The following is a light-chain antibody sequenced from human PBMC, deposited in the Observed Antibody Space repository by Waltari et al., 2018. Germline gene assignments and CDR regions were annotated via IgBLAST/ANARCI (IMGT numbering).Light chain of an antibody. J-gene: IGKJ1*01. CDR3: QRYGTLPAT. V-gene: IGKV3-20*01. CDR1: QRASRALRT. Sequence: EVVLTQSPGTLSLCPGERATLSCRASQRASRALRTLAWYQQKPGQAPRPLIYDASTRATGIPDRFSGSGSGTDFTLTISRLEPDDFAVYYCQRYGTLPATFGQGTKVEIK. CDR2: DAS.